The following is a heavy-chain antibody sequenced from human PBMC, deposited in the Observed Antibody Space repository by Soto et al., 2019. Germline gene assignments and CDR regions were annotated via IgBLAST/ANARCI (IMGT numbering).Heavy chain of an antibody. CDR3: ARDLPYYYDSSGYPPYYFDY. D-gene: IGHD3-22*01. Sequence: GASVKVSCEASGGTFSSYAISCVRQAPGQGLEWMGGIIPIFGTANYAQKFQGRVTITADESTSTAYMELNSLRAEDTAVYYCARDLPYYYDSSGYPPYYFDYWGQGTLVTVSS. J-gene: IGHJ4*02. CDR1: GGTFSSYA. CDR2: IIPIFGTA. V-gene: IGHV1-69*13.